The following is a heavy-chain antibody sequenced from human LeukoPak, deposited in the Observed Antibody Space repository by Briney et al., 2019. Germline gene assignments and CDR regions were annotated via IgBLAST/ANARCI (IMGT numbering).Heavy chain of an antibody. Sequence: SQTLSLTCTVSGGPISSGSYYWSWIRQPAGKGLEWIGRIYTSGSTNYNPSLKSRVTISVDTSKNQFSLKLSSVTAADTAVYYCARDVHYYDSSGYFLDAFDIWGQGTMVTVSS. D-gene: IGHD3-22*01. V-gene: IGHV4-61*02. CDR2: IYTSGST. CDR3: ARDVHYYDSSGYFLDAFDI. J-gene: IGHJ3*02. CDR1: GGPISSGSYY.